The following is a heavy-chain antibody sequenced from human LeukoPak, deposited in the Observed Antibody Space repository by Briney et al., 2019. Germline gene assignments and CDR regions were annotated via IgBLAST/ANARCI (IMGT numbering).Heavy chain of an antibody. CDR2: IRYDGSNK. J-gene: IGHJ3*02. D-gene: IGHD3-3*01. Sequence: GGSLRLSCAASGFTFSSYGMHWVRQAPGKGLEWVAFIRYDGSNKYYADSVKGRFTISRDNPKNTLYLQMNSLRAEDTAVYYCAKVMSLVEAFDIWGQGTMVTVSS. CDR1: GFTFSSYG. V-gene: IGHV3-30*02. CDR3: AKVMSLVEAFDI.